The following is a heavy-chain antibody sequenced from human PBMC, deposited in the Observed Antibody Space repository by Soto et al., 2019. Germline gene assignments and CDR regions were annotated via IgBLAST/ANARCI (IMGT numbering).Heavy chain of an antibody. D-gene: IGHD2-15*01. J-gene: IGHJ6*02. CDR2: ISGSGGST. V-gene: IGHV3-23*01. CDR3: VAATRDTDMPYYYYYGMDV. CDR1: GFTFSSYA. Sequence: PGGSLRLSCAASGFTFSSYAMSWVRQAPGKGLEWVSAISGSGGSTYYADSVKGRFTISRDNSKNTLYLQMNSLRAEDTAVYYCVAATRDTDMPYYYYYGMDVWGQGTTVTVSS.